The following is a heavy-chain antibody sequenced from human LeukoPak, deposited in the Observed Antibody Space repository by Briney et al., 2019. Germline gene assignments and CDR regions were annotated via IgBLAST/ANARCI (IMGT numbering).Heavy chain of an antibody. CDR1: GYTFTSYG. V-gene: IGHV1-18*01. CDR3: ARARGDRGTNWFDP. D-gene: IGHD3-10*01. Sequence: ASVKVSFKSSGYTFTSYGISWVRQAPGQGHECMGGISAYNGNTNYAQKLQGRVTMTTDTSTSTAYMELRSLRSDDTAVYYCARARGDRGTNWFDPWGQGTLVTVSS. J-gene: IGHJ5*02. CDR2: ISAYNGNT.